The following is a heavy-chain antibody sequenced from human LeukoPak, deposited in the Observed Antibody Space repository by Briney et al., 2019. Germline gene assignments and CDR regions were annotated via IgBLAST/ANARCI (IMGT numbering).Heavy chain of an antibody. Sequence: GGSLRLSCAASGFAFSSYAMSWVRQAPGKGLEWVSAISGSGDSTYYADSVKGRFTISRDNSKNTLYLQMNSLRAEDTAVYYCARANLWFGEFSFDYWGQGTLVTVSS. D-gene: IGHD3-10*01. CDR1: GFAFSSYA. V-gene: IGHV3-23*01. J-gene: IGHJ4*02. CDR2: ISGSGDST. CDR3: ARANLWFGEFSFDY.